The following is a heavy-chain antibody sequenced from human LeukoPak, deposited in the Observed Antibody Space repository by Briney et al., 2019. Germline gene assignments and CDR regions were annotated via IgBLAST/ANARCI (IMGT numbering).Heavy chain of an antibody. CDR2: VDPRGGST. Sequence: ASVKVSCKASGYTFTTYYMQWGRQAPGQGLEWMGMVDPRGGSTSYAQKFQSRVTMTRDTSTSTVNMELSSLGSEDTAVYYCVIEYHGGYFDYWGQGTLVTVSS. CDR1: GYTFTTYY. D-gene: IGHD2-2*01. J-gene: IGHJ4*02. CDR3: VIEYHGGYFDY. V-gene: IGHV1-46*01.